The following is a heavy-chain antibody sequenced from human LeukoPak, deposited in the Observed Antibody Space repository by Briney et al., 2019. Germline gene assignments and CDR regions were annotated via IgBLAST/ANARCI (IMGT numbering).Heavy chain of an antibody. CDR1: GDYITTTNYY. CDR3: ARRSRLYRHETAGYHDS. J-gene: IGHJ4*02. V-gene: IGHV4-39*01. CDR2: VFYSGTT. Sequence: SETLSLTCNVSGDYITTTNYYWAWIRQPPGKGLEWIASVFYSGTTYYNPSLKSRVIISMDTSRKQISLRLSSVTATDTAIYYCARRSRLYRHETAGYHDSWGQGTLVTVSS. D-gene: IGHD3-9*01.